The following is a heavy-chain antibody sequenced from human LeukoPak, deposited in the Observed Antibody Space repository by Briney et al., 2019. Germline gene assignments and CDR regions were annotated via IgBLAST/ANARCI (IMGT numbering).Heavy chain of an antibody. V-gene: IGHV1-18*01. D-gene: IGHD4-17*01. Sequence: ASVKVSCKASGYTFTSYGISWVRQAPGQGLEWMGWISAYNGNTNYAQKLQGRVTMTTDTSTTTAYMELRSLGSDDTAVYYCATSQISTVTTDYWGQGTLVTVSS. CDR1: GYTFTSYG. J-gene: IGHJ4*02. CDR3: ATSQISTVTTDY. CDR2: ISAYNGNT.